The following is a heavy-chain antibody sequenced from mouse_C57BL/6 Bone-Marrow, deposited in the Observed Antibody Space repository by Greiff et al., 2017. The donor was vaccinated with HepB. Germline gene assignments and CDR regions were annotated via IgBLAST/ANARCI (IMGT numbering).Heavy chain of an antibody. J-gene: IGHJ1*03. D-gene: IGHD1-1*01. V-gene: IGHV1-81*01. CDR1: GYTFTSYG. Sequence: QVQLQQSGAELARPGASVKLSCKASGYTFTSYGISWVKQRTGQGLEWIGEIYPRSGNTYYTEKFKGKATLTADKSSSPTYMGLRSLTSEDSAVYFCARGFYYGGVWGTGTTVTVSS. CDR2: IYPRSGNT. CDR3: ARGFYYGGV.